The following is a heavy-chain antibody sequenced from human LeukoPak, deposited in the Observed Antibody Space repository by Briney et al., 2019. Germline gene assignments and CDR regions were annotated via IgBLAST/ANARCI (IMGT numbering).Heavy chain of an antibody. J-gene: IGHJ4*02. V-gene: IGHV3-74*01. D-gene: IGHD3-3*01. CDR2: SDRDGVVR. CDR1: SIRFADHW. CDR3: VASRWSGALDF. Sequence: GGSLRLSCVVSSIRFADHWMLWVRQVPGEPPAWVARSDRDGVVREYADSVKGRFTIPRDNARNTIHLEMNRLKVEDTAIYYCVASRWSGALDFWGQGSLVTVSS.